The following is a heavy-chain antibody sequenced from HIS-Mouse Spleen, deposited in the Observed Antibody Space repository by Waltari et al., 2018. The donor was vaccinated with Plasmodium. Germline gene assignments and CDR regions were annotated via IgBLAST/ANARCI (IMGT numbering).Heavy chain of an antibody. CDR1: GSISSSSYY. V-gene: IGHV4-39*01. CDR3: ARRGGSYYYFDY. D-gene: IGHD1-26*01. CDR2: IYYSGST. Sequence: GSISSSSYYWGWIRQPPGKGLEWIGSIYYSGSTYYNPSLKSRVTISVDTSKNQFSLKLSSVTAADTAVYYCARRGGSYYYFDYWGQGTLVTVSS. J-gene: IGHJ4*02.